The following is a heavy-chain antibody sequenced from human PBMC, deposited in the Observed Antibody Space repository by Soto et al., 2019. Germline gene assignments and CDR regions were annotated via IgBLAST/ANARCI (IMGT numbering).Heavy chain of an antibody. CDR3: ARDEYSSSWYRFDT. CDR1: GGSISSYY. D-gene: IGHD6-13*01. Sequence: PSETLSLTCTVSGGSISSYYWSWIRQPPGKGLEWIGYIYYSGSTNYNPSLKSRVTISVDTSKNQFSLKLSSVTAADTAVYYCARDEYSSSWYRFDTWGQGTLVTVSS. V-gene: IGHV4-59*01. CDR2: IYYSGST. J-gene: IGHJ5*02.